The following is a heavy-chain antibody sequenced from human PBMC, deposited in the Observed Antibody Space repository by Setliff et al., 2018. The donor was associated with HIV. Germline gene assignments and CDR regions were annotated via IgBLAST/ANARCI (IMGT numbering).Heavy chain of an antibody. Sequence: PSETLSLTCAVSGYSISSGYYWAWIRQSPGKGLDWIGSIHHSGTTYYNPSLKSRVTISIDTSKNQFSLRLSSVTAAETAVYYCARQRERYSRNHGGWLDPWGQGTLVTVSS. CDR2: IHHSGTT. D-gene: IGHD1-26*01. V-gene: IGHV4-38-2*01. J-gene: IGHJ5*02. CDR3: ARQRERYSRNHGGWLDP. CDR1: GYSISSGYY.